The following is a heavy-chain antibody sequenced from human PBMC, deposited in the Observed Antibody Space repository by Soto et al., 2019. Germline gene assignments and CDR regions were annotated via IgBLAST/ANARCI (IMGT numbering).Heavy chain of an antibody. D-gene: IGHD6-6*01. V-gene: IGHV2-5*01. J-gene: IGHJ3*01. CDR3: ARGLATLPVFAFDV. CDR2: IYWNDDK. CDR1: GISLSTSGLG. Sequence: SGPTLGNPTQPLTLTCSLSGISLSTSGLGLGWIRQTPGKALEWLALIYWNDDKHYSPSLKSRLTITKDTSKNQAVLTMTNMDPVDTATYYCARGLATLPVFAFDVWGQGTVVPVSS.